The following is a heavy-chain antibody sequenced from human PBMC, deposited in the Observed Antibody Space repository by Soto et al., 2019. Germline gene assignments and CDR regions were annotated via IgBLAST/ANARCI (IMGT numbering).Heavy chain of an antibody. CDR3: ASGGYSGYRDYYYGMDV. Sequence: PSETLSLTCTVSGDSVSSGSYYWSWIRQPPGKGLEWIGYIYYSGSTNYNPSLKSRVTISVDTSKNQFSLKLSSVTAADTAVYYCASGGYSGYRDYYYGMDVWGQGTTVTVSS. V-gene: IGHV4-61*01. CDR2: IYYSGST. CDR1: GDSVSSGSYY. D-gene: IGHD5-12*01. J-gene: IGHJ6*02.